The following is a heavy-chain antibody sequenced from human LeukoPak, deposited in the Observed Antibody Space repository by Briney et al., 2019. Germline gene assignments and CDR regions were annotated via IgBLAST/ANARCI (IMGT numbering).Heavy chain of an antibody. D-gene: IGHD3-22*01. J-gene: IGHJ4*02. CDR3: ARKTDSGGQGDY. CDR1: GLSVSSNY. CDR2: IYSGGNT. Sequence: GGSPRLSCAASGLSVSSNYMSWVRQAPGKGLECVSVIYSGGNTYYADSVKGRFTISRDKSKNTLYLQMNSLRAEDTAVYYCARKTDSGGQGDYWGPGTLVTVSS. V-gene: IGHV3-66*01.